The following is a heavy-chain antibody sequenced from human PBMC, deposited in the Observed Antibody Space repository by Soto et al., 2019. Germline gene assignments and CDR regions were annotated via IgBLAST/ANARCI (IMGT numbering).Heavy chain of an antibody. CDR2: IYYSGST. V-gene: IGHV4-59*08. J-gene: IGHJ6*03. Sequence: QVQLQESGPGLVKPSETLSLTCTVSGGSISSYYWSWIRQPPGKGLEWIGYIYYSGSTNYNPSLKSPVTLSVDTPGNQFALKLSSVTAAHTAVYYCARLYYYGSGSYSRGYYYMDVWGKGTTVTVSS. D-gene: IGHD3-10*01. CDR3: ARLYYYGSGSYSRGYYYMDV. CDR1: GGSISSYY.